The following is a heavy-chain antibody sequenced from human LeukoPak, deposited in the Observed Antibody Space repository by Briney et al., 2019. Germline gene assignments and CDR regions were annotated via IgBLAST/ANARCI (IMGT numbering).Heavy chain of an antibody. Sequence: GGSLRLSCVASGLTFRRYAMSWVRRAPGKGLEWVSAISGSGDSTYYADSVKGRFTISRDNSRNTLYLQINSLTAEDTAVYYCAKGDSGYDYGYYYGMDVWGQGTTVTVSS. J-gene: IGHJ6*02. D-gene: IGHD5-12*01. CDR2: ISGSGDST. CDR3: AKGDSGYDYGYYYGMDV. V-gene: IGHV3-23*01. CDR1: GLTFRRYA.